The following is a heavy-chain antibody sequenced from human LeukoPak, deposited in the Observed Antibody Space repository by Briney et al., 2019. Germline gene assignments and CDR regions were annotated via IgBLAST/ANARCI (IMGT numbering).Heavy chain of an antibody. CDR2: ISGDGGTT. CDR3: ARANDNYYYYYMDV. V-gene: IGHV3-23*01. Sequence: GGSLRLSCAASGFTFSSFAVSWVRQAPGKGLEWVSIISGDGGTTYYADSVKGRFTISRDSSKNTLYLQMNSLRAEDTAVYYCARANDNYYYYYMDVWGKGTTVTISS. CDR1: GFTFSSFA. J-gene: IGHJ6*03. D-gene: IGHD3-9*01.